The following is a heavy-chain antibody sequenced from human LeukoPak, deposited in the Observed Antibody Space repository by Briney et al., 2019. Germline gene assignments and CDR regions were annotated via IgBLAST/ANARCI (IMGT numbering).Heavy chain of an antibody. J-gene: IGHJ4*02. CDR2: IKQDGSEK. CDR3: ARDCPLGIDFDY. Sequence: GGSLRLACAASGFTFSSYWMSWVRQPPGKGLEWVADIKQDGSEKYYGDSVKGRFTISRDNARNSLYLQMNSLRAEDTAVEYCARDCPLGIDFDYWGQGTLVTVSS. D-gene: IGHD1-26*01. V-gene: IGHV3-7*01. CDR1: GFTFSSYW.